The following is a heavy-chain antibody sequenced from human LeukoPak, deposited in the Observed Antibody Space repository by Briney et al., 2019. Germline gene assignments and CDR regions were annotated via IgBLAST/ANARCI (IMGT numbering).Heavy chain of an antibody. J-gene: IGHJ2*01. CDR2: IGAGGDP. CDR1: GFTFGSYD. CDR3: ARGTVATIGWYSDL. V-gene: IGHV3-13*05. Sequence: GGSLRLSCAASGFTFGSYDMHWVRQATGKGLEWVSTIGAGGDPYYPGSVKGRFTISRENAKNSLYLQMNSLRAGDTAMYYCARGTVATIGWYSDLWGRGTLVTVSS. D-gene: IGHD5-12*01.